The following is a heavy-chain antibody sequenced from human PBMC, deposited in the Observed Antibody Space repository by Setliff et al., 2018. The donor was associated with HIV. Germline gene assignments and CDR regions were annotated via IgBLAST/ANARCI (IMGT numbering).Heavy chain of an antibody. CDR3: VRDRYSYGYTPTWFDP. D-gene: IGHD5-18*01. CDR1: GGTFSSYA. J-gene: IGHJ5*02. V-gene: IGHV1-69*05. CDR2: IIPIFGTA. Sequence: RASVKVSCKASGGTFSSYAISWVRQAPGQGLEWMGGIIPIFGTANYAQKFQGRVTITTDASTSTAFMELSSLRSEDTAVYYCVRDRYSYGYTPTWFDPWGQGTLVTVSS.